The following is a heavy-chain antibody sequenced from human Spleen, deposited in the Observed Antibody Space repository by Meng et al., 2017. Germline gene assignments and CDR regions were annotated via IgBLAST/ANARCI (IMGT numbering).Heavy chain of an antibody. CDR1: GFTLSSYW. J-gene: IGHJ1*01. Sequence: GGSLRLSCAASGFTLSSYWMHWVRQAPGKGLVWVSRINGDGSDTSYADSVKGRFTISRDNAKNTLYLQINSLRAEDTAVYYCARVGYYDSSNYYAYFQHWGQGTLVTVSS. CDR3: ARVGYYDSSNYYAYFQH. D-gene: IGHD3-22*01. V-gene: IGHV3-74*01. CDR2: INGDGSDT.